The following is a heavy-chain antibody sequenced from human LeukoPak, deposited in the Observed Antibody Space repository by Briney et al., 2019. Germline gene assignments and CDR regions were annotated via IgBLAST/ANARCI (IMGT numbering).Heavy chain of an antibody. D-gene: IGHD2-2*01. V-gene: IGHV1-18*01. CDR2: ISAYSGNT. CDR1: GYTFTNYY. Sequence: ASVKVSCKASGYTFTNYYINRVRQAPGQGLEWMGWISAYSGNTNYAQRVQGRVTMTTDTSTSTAYMELSSLRSDDTAVYYCARDRYCGSTSCFDFDYWGQGTLVTVSS. CDR3: ARDRYCGSTSCFDFDY. J-gene: IGHJ4*02.